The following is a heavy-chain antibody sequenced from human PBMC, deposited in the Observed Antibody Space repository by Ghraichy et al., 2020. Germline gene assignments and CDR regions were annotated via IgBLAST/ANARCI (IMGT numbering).Heavy chain of an antibody. Sequence: KVSCKASGYPFMSSGITWVRQAPGQGLEWMGWISAYNRNTNYAQKLQGRVTMTTDTSTSTAYMELRSLRSDDTAVYYCAIALPETGEYTMDVWGQGTTVIVSS. V-gene: IGHV1-18*01. CDR3: AIALPETGEYTMDV. CDR2: ISAYNRNT. D-gene: IGHD2-21*02. J-gene: IGHJ6*02. CDR1: GYPFMSSG.